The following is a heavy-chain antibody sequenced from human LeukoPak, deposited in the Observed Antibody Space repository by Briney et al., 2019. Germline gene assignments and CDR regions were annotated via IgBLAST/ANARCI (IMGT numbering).Heavy chain of an antibody. J-gene: IGHJ6*03. D-gene: IGHD3-22*01. CDR3: ARGNYYYDSSGQARYYYMDV. CDR1: GYTFTDYY. CDR2: INPNSGGT. V-gene: IGHV1-2*02. Sequence: ASVKVSCKASGYTFTDYYMHWVRQAPGQGLEWMGWINPNSGGTNYAQKFQGRVTMTRDTSISTAYMELSRLRSDDTAVYYCARGNYYYDSSGQARYYYMDVWGKGTTVTMSS.